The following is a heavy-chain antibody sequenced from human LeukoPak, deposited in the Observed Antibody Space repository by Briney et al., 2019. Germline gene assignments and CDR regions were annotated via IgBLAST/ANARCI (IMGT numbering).Heavy chain of an antibody. CDR1: GFTFSTYA. D-gene: IGHD3-22*01. J-gene: IGHJ6*02. CDR2: TSFDGINK. V-gene: IGHV3-30-3*01. CDR3: ARNYYYDNSGYYYPYYGMDV. Sequence: GGSLRLSCAASGFTFSTYAMHWVRQAPGKGLEWVAATSFDGINKYYSDSVKGRFTISRDNSKNTLYLQMNSLRAEDTAVYYCARNYYYDNSGYYYPYYGMDVWGQGTTVTVSS.